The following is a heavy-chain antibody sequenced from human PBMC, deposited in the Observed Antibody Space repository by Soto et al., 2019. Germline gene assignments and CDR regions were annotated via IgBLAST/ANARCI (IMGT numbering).Heavy chain of an antibody. V-gene: IGHV3-23*01. Sequence: EVQLLESGGGLVQPGGSLRLSCAASGFTFSSYAMSWVRQAPGKGLEWVSAISGSGGSTYYADSVKGRFTISRDNSKNTLYLQMNSLRAEDTAVYYCAKDSSYYDFRSGYYDYWGQGTLVTVSS. CDR3: AKDSSYYDFRSGYYDY. CDR2: ISGSGGST. J-gene: IGHJ4*02. CDR1: GFTFSSYA. D-gene: IGHD3-3*01.